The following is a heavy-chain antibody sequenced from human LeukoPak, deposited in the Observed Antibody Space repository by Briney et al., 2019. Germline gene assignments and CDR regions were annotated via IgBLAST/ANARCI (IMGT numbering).Heavy chain of an antibody. Sequence: GGSLRLSCAASGFTFSSYSMNWVRQAPGKGLEYVSAISSNGGSTYYANSVKGRFTISRDNSKNTLYLQMGSLRAEDMAVYYCARGLYDFWSGYYPVDYGMDVWGQGATVTVSS. CDR2: ISSNGGST. CDR1: GFTFSSYS. CDR3: ARGLYDFWSGYYPVDYGMDV. D-gene: IGHD3-3*01. V-gene: IGHV3-64*01. J-gene: IGHJ6*02.